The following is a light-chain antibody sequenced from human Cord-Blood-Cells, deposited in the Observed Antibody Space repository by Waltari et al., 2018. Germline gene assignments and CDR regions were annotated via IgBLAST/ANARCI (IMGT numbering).Light chain of an antibody. J-gene: IGKJ4*01. Sequence: DIQMTQSPSSLSASVGDRVTISCGASETISNWLAWYQQRPGKAPKLLIYRASNLETGVPSRFSGSGSGTDFTLTINSLQPEDVATYYCQQYDESVTFGGGTKIDIK. V-gene: IGKV1-5*03. CDR3: QQYDESVT. CDR1: ETISNW. CDR2: RAS.